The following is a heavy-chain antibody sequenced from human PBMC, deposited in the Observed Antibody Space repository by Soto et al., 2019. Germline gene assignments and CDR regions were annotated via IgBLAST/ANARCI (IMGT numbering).Heavy chain of an antibody. J-gene: IGHJ1*01. CDR3: ARPYSSGWYSIGYFQH. V-gene: IGHV4-39*01. CDR1: GGSISSSSYY. D-gene: IGHD6-19*01. Sequence: QLQLQESGPGLVKPSETLSLTCTVSGGSISSSSYYWGWIRQPPGKGLEWIGSIYYSGSTYYNPSLKSRVTISVDTFKNQFSLKLSSVTAADTAVYYCARPYSSGWYSIGYFQHWGQGTLVTVSS. CDR2: IYYSGST.